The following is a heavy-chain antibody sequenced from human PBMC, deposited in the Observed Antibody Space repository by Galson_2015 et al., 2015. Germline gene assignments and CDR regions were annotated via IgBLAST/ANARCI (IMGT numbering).Heavy chain of an antibody. Sequence: CAISGDSVSSNSAAWNWVRQSPSRGLEWLGRTYYRSKWYNDYAPSVKSRITINPDTSKNQFSLQLNSMTPEDTAVYYCARVSRYYMDVWGKGTMVTVSS. CDR1: GDSVSSNSAA. J-gene: IGHJ6*03. CDR2: TYYRSKWYN. CDR3: ARVSRYYMDV. V-gene: IGHV6-1*01.